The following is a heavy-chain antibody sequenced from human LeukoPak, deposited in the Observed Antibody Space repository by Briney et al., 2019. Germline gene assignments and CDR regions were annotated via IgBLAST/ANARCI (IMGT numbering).Heavy chain of an antibody. Sequence: SETLSLTCAVYGGSFSGYYWSWIRQPPGKGLEWIGEINHSGSTNYNPSLKSRVTISVDTSKNQFSLKLSSVTAADTAVYYCARGPEDIVVVPAAPGNYYMDFWGKGTTVTVSS. D-gene: IGHD2-2*01. J-gene: IGHJ6*03. V-gene: IGHV4-34*01. CDR2: INHSGST. CDR3: ARGPEDIVVVPAAPGNYYMDF. CDR1: GGSFSGYY.